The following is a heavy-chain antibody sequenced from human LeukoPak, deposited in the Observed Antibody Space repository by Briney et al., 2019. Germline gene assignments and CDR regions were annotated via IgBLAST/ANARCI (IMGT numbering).Heavy chain of an antibody. CDR2: IYHSGST. V-gene: IGHV4-34*01. CDR1: GGSFSGYY. D-gene: IGHD6-13*01. J-gene: IGHJ5*02. Sequence: SETLSLTCAVYGGSFSGYYWSWIRQPPGKGLEWIGYIYHSGSTYYNPSLKSRVTISVDRSKNQFSLKLSSVTAADTAVYYCARLVRRQQHLNWFDPWGQGTLVTVSS. CDR3: ARLVRRQQHLNWFDP.